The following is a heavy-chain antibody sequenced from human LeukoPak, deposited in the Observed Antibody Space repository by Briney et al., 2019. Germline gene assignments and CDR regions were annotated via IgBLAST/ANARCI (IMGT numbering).Heavy chain of an antibody. Sequence: PGGSLRLSCAASGFTFSSYAMSWVRQAPGKGLEGVSAISGSGGSTYYADSVKGRFTISRDNPKNTLYLQMNSLRAEDTAVYYCAKDRYDSSGYYYRWGQGTLVTVSS. D-gene: IGHD3-22*01. CDR3: AKDRYDSSGYYYR. CDR1: GFTFSSYA. V-gene: IGHV3-23*01. J-gene: IGHJ4*02. CDR2: ISGSGGST.